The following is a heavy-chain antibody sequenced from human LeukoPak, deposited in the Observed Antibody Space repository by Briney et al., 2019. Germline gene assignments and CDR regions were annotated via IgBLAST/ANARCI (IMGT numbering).Heavy chain of an antibody. D-gene: IGHD3-22*01. Sequence: SHTLSLTCTVSGASISSGSYYWSWIRQPAGKELEWIGRIYTSGSTNYNPSLKSRVTISVDTSKNQFSLKLSSVTAADTAVYYCARADYYDSSGFDYWGQGTLVTVSS. CDR1: GASISSGSYY. V-gene: IGHV4-61*02. J-gene: IGHJ4*02. CDR3: ARADYYDSSGFDY. CDR2: IYTSGST.